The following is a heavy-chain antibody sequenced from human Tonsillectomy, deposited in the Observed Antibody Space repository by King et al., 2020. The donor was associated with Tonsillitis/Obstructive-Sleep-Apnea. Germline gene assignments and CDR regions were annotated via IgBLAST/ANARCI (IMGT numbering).Heavy chain of an antibody. D-gene: IGHD3-10*01. J-gene: IGHJ5*02. CDR2: IRSKAYGGTT. Sequence: VQLVESGGGLVKPGRSLRLSCTASGFTFGDYAMSWFRQAPGKGLEWVGFIRSKAYGGTTEYAASVKGRFTISRDDSKSIAYLQMNSLKTEDTAVYYCTRDHLWFGELLSWFDPWGQGTLVTVSS. CDR1: GFTFGDYA. V-gene: IGHV3-49*05. CDR3: TRDHLWFGELLSWFDP.